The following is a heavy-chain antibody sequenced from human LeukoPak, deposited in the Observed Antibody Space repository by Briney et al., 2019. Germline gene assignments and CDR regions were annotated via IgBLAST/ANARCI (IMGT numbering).Heavy chain of an antibody. D-gene: IGHD4-17*01. J-gene: IGHJ4*02. CDR3: ARSYYGDYFLGY. Sequence: ASVKVSCKTSGYTFTNYAMNWVRQAPGQGLEWMGWINPNSGGTNYAQKFQGRVTMTRDTSISTAYMELSRLRSDDTAVYYCARSYYGDYFLGYWGQGTLVTVSS. CDR1: GYTFTNYA. CDR2: INPNSGGT. V-gene: IGHV1-2*02.